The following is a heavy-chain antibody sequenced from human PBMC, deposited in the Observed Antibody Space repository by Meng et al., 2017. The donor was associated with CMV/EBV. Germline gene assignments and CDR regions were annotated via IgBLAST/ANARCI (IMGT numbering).Heavy chain of an antibody. V-gene: IGHV1-2*02. CDR1: GYTFTGYY. J-gene: IGHJ6*02. Sequence: ASVKVSCKASGYTFTGYYMHWVRQAPGQGLEWMGWINPNSGGTNYAQKFQGRVTMTRDTSISTAYMELSSVTAADTAVYYCARLFWSGYWGYYYGMDVWGQGTTVTVSS. D-gene: IGHD3-3*01. CDR2: INPNSGGT. CDR3: ARLFWSGYWGYYYGMDV.